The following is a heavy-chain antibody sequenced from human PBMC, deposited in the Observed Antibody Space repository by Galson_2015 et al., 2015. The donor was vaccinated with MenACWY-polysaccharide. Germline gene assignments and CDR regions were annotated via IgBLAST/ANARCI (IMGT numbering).Heavy chain of an antibody. Sequence: NPSLKSRVTISVDTSKNQFSLKLSSVTAADTAVYYCARETNILRFLEWGNYYYYYMDVWGKGTTVTVSS. J-gene: IGHJ6*03. V-gene: IGHV4-34*01. CDR3: ARETNILRFLEWGNYYYYYMDV. D-gene: IGHD3-3*01.